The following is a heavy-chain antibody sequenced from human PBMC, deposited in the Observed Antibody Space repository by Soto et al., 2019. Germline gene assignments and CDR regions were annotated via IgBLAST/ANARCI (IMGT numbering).Heavy chain of an antibody. CDR1: GFTFSRYS. V-gene: IGHV3-48*01. CDR3: VRDPDALDV. CDR2: IRSSGSPI. D-gene: IGHD2-2*01. J-gene: IGHJ6*04. Sequence: GGSLRLSCATSGFTFSRYSMNWVRQAPGKGLEWVAYIRSSGSPIYYADFVKGRFIISRDNARNSLSLQMNSLRVDDTAVYYCVRDPDALDVWGEGTTVTVSS.